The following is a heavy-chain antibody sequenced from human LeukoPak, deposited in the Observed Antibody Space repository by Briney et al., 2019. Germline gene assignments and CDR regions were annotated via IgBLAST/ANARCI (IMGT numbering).Heavy chain of an antibody. CDR2: IYTSGST. D-gene: IGHD5-24*01. V-gene: IGHV4-4*09. J-gene: IGHJ4*02. CDR3: ARLSRDGYNSGDY. Sequence: SETLSLTCTVSGGAISSYYWSWIRQPPGKGLEWIGYIYTSGSTNYNPSLKSRVTISVDTSKNQFSLKLSSVTAADTAVYYCARLSRDGYNSGDYWGQGTLVTVSS. CDR1: GGAISSYY.